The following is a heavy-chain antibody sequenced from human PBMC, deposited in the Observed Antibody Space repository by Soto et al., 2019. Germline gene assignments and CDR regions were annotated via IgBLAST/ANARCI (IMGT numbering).Heavy chain of an antibody. CDR1: GFTFNSYA. J-gene: IGHJ6*02. CDR3: AKDGLRFLKWSLSHYYYDMDV. CDR2: IPYSGGST. Sequence: PGGSLRLSCAASGFTFNSYAMTWVRQAPGKGLEWVSSIPYSGGSTYYADSVKGRFTISRDNSKNTLYLQMNSLRDDDTALYYCAKDGLRFLKWSLSHYYYDMDVWGQGTTVTVSS. D-gene: IGHD3-3*01. V-gene: IGHV3-23*01.